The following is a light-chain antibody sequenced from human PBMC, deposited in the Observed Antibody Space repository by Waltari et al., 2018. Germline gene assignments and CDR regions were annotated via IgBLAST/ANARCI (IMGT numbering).Light chain of an antibody. CDR3: AAWDDSLNGLV. V-gene: IGLV1-44*01. CDR2: SNN. J-gene: IGLJ3*02. CDR1: SSDLGRNA. Sequence: QSVLTRLPSASGTPGQRVPIPCSGRSSDLGRNAVKWYQQHPGTAPKLLIYSNNQRPSGGPDRFSGSKSGTSASLAISGLQSEDEADYYCAAWDDSLNGLVFGGGTKLTVL.